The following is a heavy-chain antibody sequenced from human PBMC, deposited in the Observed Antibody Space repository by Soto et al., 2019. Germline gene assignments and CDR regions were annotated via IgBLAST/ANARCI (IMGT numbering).Heavy chain of an antibody. CDR1: GGTFSSYG. CDR2: IIPAFRKA. V-gene: IGHV1-69*01. J-gene: IGHJ5*02. Sequence: QVQLVQSGAEVKKPGSSVKVSCKASGGTFSSYGISWVRQAPGQGLEWMGGIIPAFRKANYAQKFKGRVTITADESTSTAYMELSSLRSEDTAVYYCARDRGIAAAGSGGNWLDPWGQGTLVTVSS. D-gene: IGHD6-13*01. CDR3: ARDRGIAAAGSGGNWLDP.